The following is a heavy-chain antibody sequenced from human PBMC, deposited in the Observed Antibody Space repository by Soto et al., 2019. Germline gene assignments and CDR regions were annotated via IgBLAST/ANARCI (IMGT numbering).Heavy chain of an antibody. CDR3: GRMGETAMVTGWFGP. J-gene: IGHJ5*02. Sequence: QVQLQESGPGLVKPSQTLSLTCTVSGGSISSGGYYWSWIRQHPGKGLEWIGYIYYSGSTYYNPSLQDRVTISVDTSKNQFPLELGSVTAAGTAGYYCGRMGETAMVTGWFGPLGQG. CDR1: GGSISSGGYY. D-gene: IGHD5-18*01. CDR2: IYYSGST. V-gene: IGHV4-31*03.